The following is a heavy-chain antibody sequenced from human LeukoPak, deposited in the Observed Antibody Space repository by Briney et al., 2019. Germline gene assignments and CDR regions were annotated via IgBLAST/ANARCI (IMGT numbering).Heavy chain of an antibody. V-gene: IGHV1-46*01. CDR2: INPSGGST. D-gene: IGHD3-9*01. J-gene: IGHJ4*02. CDR1: GYTFTSYY. Sequence: GESLKVSCKASGYTFTSYYMHWVRQAPGQGLEWMGIINPSGGSTSYAQKFQGRVTMTRDTSTSTVYMELSSLRSEDTAVYYCARALSRYFDWSHPLYYWGQGTLVTVSS. CDR3: ARALSRYFDWSHPLYY.